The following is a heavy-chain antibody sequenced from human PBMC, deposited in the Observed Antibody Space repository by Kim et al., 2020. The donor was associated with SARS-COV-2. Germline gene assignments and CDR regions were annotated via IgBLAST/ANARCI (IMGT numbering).Heavy chain of an antibody. D-gene: IGHD2-8*01. CDR1: GFTFSSYA. V-gene: IGHV3-23*03. J-gene: IGHJ4*01. Sequence: GGSLRLSCVASGFTFSSYAMSWVRQAPGKGLEWVSLIYAGGGGTTYADSVKGRFTISRDDSRNTVYLQMNSLRVEDTAVYFCAKEDTNGHFTNAAFDYWG. CDR3: AKEDTNGHFTNAAFDY. CDR2: IYAGGGGT.